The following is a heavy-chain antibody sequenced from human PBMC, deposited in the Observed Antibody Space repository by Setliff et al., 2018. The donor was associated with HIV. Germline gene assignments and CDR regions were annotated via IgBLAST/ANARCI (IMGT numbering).Heavy chain of an antibody. CDR3: ARPSFGIGGGANFDP. V-gene: IGHV4-39*02. Sequence: SETLSLTCSVTGASTSDNIYYWGWIRHSPGKGLEWIASAHYSGAIFYNPSLKSRVTMSVDTSGSRFSLKLTSVTAADTAVYYCARPSFGIGGGANFDPWGRGTLVTVSS. CDR1: GASTSDNIYY. CDR2: AHYSGAI. D-gene: IGHD3-3*01. J-gene: IGHJ5*02.